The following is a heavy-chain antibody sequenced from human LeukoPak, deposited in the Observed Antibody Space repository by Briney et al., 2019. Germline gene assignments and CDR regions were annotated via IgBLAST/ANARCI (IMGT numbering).Heavy chain of an antibody. J-gene: IGHJ5*02. CDR1: GYRVSGNRVT. Sequence: SQTLSLTCAISGYRVSGNRVTWNWLTQSPSRCLEWLGRTYYRSTWYNDYAVSVRGRITVNPDTSKNQFSLHLNSVTPEDTAVYYCARRLTQYDCFDPWGQGILVTVSS. CDR3: ARRLTQYDCFDP. CDR2: TYYRSTWYN. V-gene: IGHV6-1*01. D-gene: IGHD2-2*01.